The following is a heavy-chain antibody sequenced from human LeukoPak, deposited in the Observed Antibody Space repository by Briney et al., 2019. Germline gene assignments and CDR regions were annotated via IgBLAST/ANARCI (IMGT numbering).Heavy chain of an antibody. J-gene: IGHJ3*02. D-gene: IGHD3-10*01. V-gene: IGHV4-39*01. CDR1: GGSISSSSYY. CDR3: ARMMQRRNLRGWRLVFDAFDI. Sequence: ASETLSLTCTVSGGSISSSSYYWGWIRQPPGKGLEWIGSIYYSGSTYYNPSLKSRVTISVDTSKNQFSLKLSSVTAADTAVYYCARMMQRRNLRGWRLVFDAFDIWGQGTMVTVSS. CDR2: IYYSGST.